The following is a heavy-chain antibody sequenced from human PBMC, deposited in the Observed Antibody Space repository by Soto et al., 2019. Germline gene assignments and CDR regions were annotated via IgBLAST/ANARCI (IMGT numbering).Heavy chain of an antibody. Sequence: SQTLSLTCAISGDSVSSNSAAWNWIRQSPSRGLEWLGRTYHGSKWYTDYAVSVKSRISINPDTSKNQFSLQLHPVTPEDTAVYYCARDRSPGSSSWYDFWGQGTLVTVSS. CDR2: TYHGSKWYT. V-gene: IGHV6-1*01. CDR3: ARDRSPGSSSWYDF. J-gene: IGHJ5*01. CDR1: GDSVSSNSAA. D-gene: IGHD6-13*01.